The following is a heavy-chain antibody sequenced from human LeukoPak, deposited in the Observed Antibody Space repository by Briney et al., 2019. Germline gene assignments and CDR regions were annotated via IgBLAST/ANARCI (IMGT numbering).Heavy chain of an antibody. CDR2: IKESGSEK. V-gene: IGHV3-7*01. D-gene: IGHD2-15*01. Sequence: PGGSLRLSCAASGFKFSYYWMTWVRQARGKGLERLANIKESGSEKYYVDSVKGRFTISRDNADDLVYLQMNSLRVEDTAVYYCARGWGEKGRCRGGTCNNPQFDYWGQGILVTVSS. CDR1: GFKFSYYW. CDR3: ARGWGEKGRCRGGTCNNPQFDY. J-gene: IGHJ4*02.